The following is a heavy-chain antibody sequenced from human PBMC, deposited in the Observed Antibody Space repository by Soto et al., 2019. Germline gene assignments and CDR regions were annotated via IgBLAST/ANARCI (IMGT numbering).Heavy chain of an antibody. CDR2: VYSGDSDT. CDR3: ARHNHGFDY. V-gene: IGHV5-51*01. CDR1: GYSFTANW. J-gene: IGHJ4*02. Sequence: RGESLKISCRDSGYSFTANWIAWVRQMPGKGLEWMGVVYSGDSDTRYSPSFQGQVTLPVDKSINTVYLQWSSLQASDTAMYYCARHNHGFDYWGQGTLVTVYS.